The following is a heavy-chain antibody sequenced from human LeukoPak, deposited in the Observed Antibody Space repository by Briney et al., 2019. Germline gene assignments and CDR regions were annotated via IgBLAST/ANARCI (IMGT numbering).Heavy chain of an antibody. CDR3: SRELAWAPADY. Sequence: SQTLSLTCAISGDSVSSNSAAWGWIRQSPSRGLEWLGRTYYRSGWYNDYALSVESRITINPDTSKNQVSLQLTSVTPEDTAVYYCSRELAWAPADYWGQGTLVTVSS. J-gene: IGHJ4*02. CDR1: GDSVSSNSAA. CDR2: TYYRSGWYN. V-gene: IGHV6-1*01. D-gene: IGHD2-2*01.